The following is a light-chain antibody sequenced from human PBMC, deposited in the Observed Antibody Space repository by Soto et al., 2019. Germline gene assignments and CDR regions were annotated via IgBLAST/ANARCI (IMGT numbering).Light chain of an antibody. J-gene: IGKJ4*01. V-gene: IGKV3-15*01. CDR1: QTVSSN. Sequence: EIVMTQSPATLSVSPGEGATLSCRASQTVSSNLAWYQQKPGQAPRLLIYGASTRATGIPARFSGSGSGTEFSLSISSLQSEDFAVYYCHQYNNWPLTFGGGTKVEIK. CDR3: HQYNNWPLT. CDR2: GAS.